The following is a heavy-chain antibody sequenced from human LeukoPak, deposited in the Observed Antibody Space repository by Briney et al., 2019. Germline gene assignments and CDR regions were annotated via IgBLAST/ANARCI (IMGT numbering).Heavy chain of an antibody. CDR3: ARGIVGASYYYYMDV. CDR1: GGSISSYY. J-gene: IGHJ6*03. V-gene: IGHV4-59*01. D-gene: IGHD1-26*01. Sequence: PSETLSLTCTVSGGSISSYYWSWIRQPPGKGLEWIGYIYYSGSTNYNPSLKSRVTISVDTSKNQFSLKLSSVTAADTAGYYCARGIVGASYYYYMDVWGKGTTVTVSS. CDR2: IYYSGST.